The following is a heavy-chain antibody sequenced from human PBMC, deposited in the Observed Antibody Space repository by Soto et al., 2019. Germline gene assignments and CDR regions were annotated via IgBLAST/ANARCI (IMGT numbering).Heavy chain of an antibody. V-gene: IGHV3-23*01. J-gene: IGHJ5*02. CDR2: ISDSGGST. CDR3: AKDPYFGVVLTKGGNWCDP. D-gene: IGHD3-3*01. CDR1: GFTFSSYA. Sequence: EVQLLESGGGLVQPGGSLRLSCAASGFTFSSYAMSWVRQAPGKGLEWVSAISDSGGSTYYADSVKGRFTISRDNSKNTLYLQMNSLRAEDTAVYYCAKDPYFGVVLTKGGNWCDPWGQGTLVTVSS.